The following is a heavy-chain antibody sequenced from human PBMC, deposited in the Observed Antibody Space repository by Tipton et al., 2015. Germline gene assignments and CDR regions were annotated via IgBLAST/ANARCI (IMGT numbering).Heavy chain of an antibody. CDR2: IYYSGNT. CDR3: ARPTSGAFDI. V-gene: IGHV4-39*01. Sequence: TLSLTCTVSGGSISSSSYYWGWIRQPPGKGLEWIGSIYYSGNTYYNPSLKSRVTISVDTSKNQFSLKVTSRTAADTAVYYCARPTSGAFDIWGQGTMVTVSS. CDR1: GGSISSSSYY. D-gene: IGHD2-2*01. J-gene: IGHJ3*02.